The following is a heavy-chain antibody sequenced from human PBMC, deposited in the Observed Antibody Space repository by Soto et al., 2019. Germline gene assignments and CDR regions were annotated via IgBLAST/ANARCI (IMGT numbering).Heavy chain of an antibody. V-gene: IGHV1-3*05. J-gene: IGHJ4*02. Sequence: QVQLVQSGAEEKKPGASVKGSCKASGYTFTSYAMHWVRQAPGQRLEWMGWINAGIGNTKYSQKFQGRVTITRDKPASTAYMELSSLRSEDTAVYYCARDLGYALPDYWGQGTLVTVSS. CDR1: GYTFTSYA. D-gene: IGHD2-15*01. CDR3: ARDLGYALPDY. CDR2: INAGIGNT.